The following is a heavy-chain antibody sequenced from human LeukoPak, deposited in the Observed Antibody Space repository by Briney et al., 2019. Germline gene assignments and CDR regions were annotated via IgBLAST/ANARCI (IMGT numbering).Heavy chain of an antibody. CDR1: GFTVSSNY. J-gene: IGHJ4*02. D-gene: IGHD3-9*01. Sequence: GGSLRLSCAASGFTVSSNYMSWVRQAPGKGLEWVSVIYSGGSTYYADSVKGRFTISRDNSKNTLYLQLNSLRAEDTAVYYCARESDILTGYYLNFDYWGQGTLVTVSS. CDR3: ARESDILTGYYLNFDY. CDR2: IYSGGST. V-gene: IGHV3-66*01.